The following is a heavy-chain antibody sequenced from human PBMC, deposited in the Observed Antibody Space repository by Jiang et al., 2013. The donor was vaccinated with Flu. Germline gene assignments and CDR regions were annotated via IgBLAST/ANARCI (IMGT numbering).Heavy chain of an antibody. D-gene: IGHD1-26*01. Sequence: VQLLESGGGLVQPGGSLRLSCAASGFTFSSYAMSWVRQAPGKGLEWVSAISGSGGSTYYADSVKGRFTISRDNSKNTLYLQMNSLRAEDTAVYYCAKIKARGSYSPINYYYYGMDVWGQGTTVTVSS. CDR3: AKIKARGSYSPINYYYYGMDV. CDR2: ISGSGGST. CDR1: GFTFSSYA. V-gene: IGHV3-23*01. J-gene: IGHJ6*02.